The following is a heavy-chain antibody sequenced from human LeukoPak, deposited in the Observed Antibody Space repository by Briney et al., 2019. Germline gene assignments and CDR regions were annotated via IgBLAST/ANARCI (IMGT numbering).Heavy chain of an antibody. Sequence: GGSLRLSCAASGLSFSNYAMSWVRQAPGKGLEWGSSIVGSADRTYYADSVKGRFTVSRDNSKNTLYLQMNSLRAEDTAMYYCAESTTMTTGMIFDYWGQGTLVTVSS. D-gene: IGHD4-17*01. V-gene: IGHV3-23*01. CDR1: GLSFSNYA. CDR3: AESTTMTTGMIFDY. J-gene: IGHJ4*02. CDR2: IVGSADRT.